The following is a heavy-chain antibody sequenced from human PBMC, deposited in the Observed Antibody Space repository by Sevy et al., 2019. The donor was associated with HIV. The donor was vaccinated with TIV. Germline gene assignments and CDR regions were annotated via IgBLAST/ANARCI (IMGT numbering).Heavy chain of an antibody. Sequence: SETLSLTCAVYGGSFSGYYWSWIRQPPGKGLEWIGEINHSGSSNYYPSLKSRVNITVDTSKNQFSLKLIPVTAADTAVYYCARAAARPRGDYYGMDVWGQGTTVTVSS. J-gene: IGHJ6*02. V-gene: IGHV4-34*01. CDR2: INHSGSS. CDR3: ARAAARPRGDYYGMDV. CDR1: GGSFSGYY. D-gene: IGHD6-6*01.